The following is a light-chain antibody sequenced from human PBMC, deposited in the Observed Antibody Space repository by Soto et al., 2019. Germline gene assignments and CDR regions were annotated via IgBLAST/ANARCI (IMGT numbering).Light chain of an antibody. J-gene: IGLJ1*01. CDR1: SRDIGGYNY. CDR2: DVS. Sequence: QSVLTQPASVSGSPGQSITISCTGTSRDIGGYNYVSWYQQHPGKAPKLMIYDVSNRPSGVSNRFSGSKSGNTASLTISGLQAEDAADYYCTSYTSSSTAYVFGTGTKVTVL. CDR3: TSYTSSSTAYV. V-gene: IGLV2-14*01.